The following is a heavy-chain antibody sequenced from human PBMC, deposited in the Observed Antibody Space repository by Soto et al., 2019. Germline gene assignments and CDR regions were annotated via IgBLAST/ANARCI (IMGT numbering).Heavy chain of an antibody. V-gene: IGHV1-69*01. D-gene: IGHD2-2*01. J-gene: IGHJ5*02. CDR2: IIPIFGTA. CDR3: ARDRGMVVVPASIEGWFDP. CDR1: GGTFSSYA. Sequence: QVQLVQSGAEVKKPGSSVKVSCKASGGTFSSYAISWVRQAPGQGLEWMGGIIPIFGTANYAQKFQGRVPITEDESTSTDYMELSSLRSEDTDVYYCARDRGMVVVPASIEGWFDPWGQGTLVTVSS.